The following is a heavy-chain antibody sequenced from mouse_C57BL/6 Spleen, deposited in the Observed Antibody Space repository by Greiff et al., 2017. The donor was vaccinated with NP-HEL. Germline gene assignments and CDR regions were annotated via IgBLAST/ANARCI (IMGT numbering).Heavy chain of an antibody. CDR1: GYTFTSYW. Sequence: QVQLQQPGAELVKPGASVKLSCKASGYTFTSYWMHWVKQRPGQGLEWIGMIHPNSGSTNYNEKFKSKATLTVDKSSSTAYMQLSSLTSEDSAVYYGARWGPGSGRYAMDYWGQGTSVTVSS. CDR2: IHPNSGST. J-gene: IGHJ4*01. D-gene: IGHD3-3*01. V-gene: IGHV1-64*01. CDR3: ARWGPGSGRYAMDY.